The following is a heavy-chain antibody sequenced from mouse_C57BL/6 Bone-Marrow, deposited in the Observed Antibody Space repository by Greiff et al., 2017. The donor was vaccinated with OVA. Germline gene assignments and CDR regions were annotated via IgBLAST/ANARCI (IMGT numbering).Heavy chain of an antibody. J-gene: IGHJ2*01. CDR1: GFNIKDYY. CDR3: TTGRWFLYFDY. Sequence: VQLQQSGAELVRPRASVKLSCTASGFNIKDYYMHWVKQRPEQGLEWIGRIDPEDGDTEYAPKFQGKATMTADTSSNTAYLQLSSLTSEDTAVYYCTTGRWFLYFDYWGQGTTLTVSS. V-gene: IGHV14-1*01. CDR2: IDPEDGDT. D-gene: IGHD2-3*01.